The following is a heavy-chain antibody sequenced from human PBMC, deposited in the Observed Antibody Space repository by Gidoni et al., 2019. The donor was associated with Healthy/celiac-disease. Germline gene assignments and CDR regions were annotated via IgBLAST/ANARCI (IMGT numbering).Heavy chain of an antibody. Sequence: EVQLVESGGGLVQPGRSLRLSCAASGFTFDDYAMHWVRQAPGKGLEWVSGISWNSGSIGYADSVKGRFTISRDNAKNSLYLQMNSLRAEDTALYYCAKDDYSNYGMDVWGQGTTVTVSS. CDR2: ISWNSGSI. J-gene: IGHJ6*02. CDR1: GFTFDDYA. V-gene: IGHV3-9*01. CDR3: AKDDYSNYGMDV. D-gene: IGHD4-4*01.